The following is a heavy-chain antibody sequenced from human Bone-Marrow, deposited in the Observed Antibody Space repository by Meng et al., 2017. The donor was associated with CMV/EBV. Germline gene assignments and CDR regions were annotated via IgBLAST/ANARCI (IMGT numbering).Heavy chain of an antibody. CDR1: YG. D-gene: IGHD2-15*01. J-gene: IGHJ5*02. Sequence: YGMHWFRQAPGKGLEWVAFLSFDGSHKYYADSVKGRFTISRDNSKNTLYLQMNSLRAEDTAVYYCAKGGDCSGGSCYYGTHNWFDPWGQGTLVTVSS. CDR3: AKGGDCSGGSCYYGTHNWFDP. V-gene: IGHV3-30*18. CDR2: LSFDGSHK.